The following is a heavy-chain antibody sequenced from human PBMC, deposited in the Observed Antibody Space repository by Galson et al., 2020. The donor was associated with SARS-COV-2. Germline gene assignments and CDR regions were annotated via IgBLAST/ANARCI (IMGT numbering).Heavy chain of an antibody. CDR3: ARDLYATIFGVVIMYFDY. Sequence: SETLSLTCTVSGYSISSGYYWGWIRQPPGKGLEWIGSIYHSGSTYYNPSLKSRVTISVDTSKNQFSLKLSSVTAADTAVYYCARDLYATIFGVVIMYFDYWGQGTLVTVSS. CDR1: GYSISSGYY. J-gene: IGHJ4*02. D-gene: IGHD3-3*01. CDR2: IYHSGST. V-gene: IGHV4-38-2*02.